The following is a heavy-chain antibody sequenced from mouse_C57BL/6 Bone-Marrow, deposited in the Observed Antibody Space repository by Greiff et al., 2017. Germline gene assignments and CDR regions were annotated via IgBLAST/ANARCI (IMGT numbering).Heavy chain of an antibody. V-gene: IGHV6-3*01. Sequence: EVQLMESGGGLVQPGGSMKLSCVASGFTFSNYWMNWVRQSPEKGLEWVAQIRLKSDNYATHYAESVKGRFTISRDDSKSSVYLQMNNLRAEDTGIYYCTDYGSMRDYFDYWGQGTTLTVSS. CDR2: IRLKSDNYAT. J-gene: IGHJ2*01. D-gene: IGHD1-1*01. CDR1: GFTFSNYW. CDR3: TDYGSMRDYFDY.